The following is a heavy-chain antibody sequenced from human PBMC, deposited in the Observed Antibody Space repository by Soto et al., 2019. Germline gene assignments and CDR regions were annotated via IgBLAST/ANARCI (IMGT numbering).Heavy chain of an antibody. CDR2: IYFTGST. CDR3: TRGPPRVQWFDP. J-gene: IGHJ5*02. V-gene: IGHV4-61*01. Sequence: PSEALALTCPGSGCAVSSGTYYWSWIRQPPGKGLEWIGHIYFTGSTNYNPSLKSRVTMSLDTSRNQFSLKLSSVTAADTAVYYCTRGPPRVQWFDPWGLGTLVTVSS. CDR1: GCAVSSGTYY.